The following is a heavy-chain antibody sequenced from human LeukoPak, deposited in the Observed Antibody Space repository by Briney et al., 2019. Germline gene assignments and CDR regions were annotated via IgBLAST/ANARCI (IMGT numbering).Heavy chain of an antibody. V-gene: IGHV3-21*04. CDR2: ISSSSSYI. Sequence: GGSLRLSCAASGFTFSSYSMNWVRQAPGKGLEWVSSISSSSSYIYYADPVKGRFTISRDNSKNTLYLQMNSLRAEDTAVYYCADYCSGGSCYADWGQGTLVTVSS. CDR1: GFTFSSYS. J-gene: IGHJ4*02. D-gene: IGHD2-15*01. CDR3: ADYCSGGSCYAD.